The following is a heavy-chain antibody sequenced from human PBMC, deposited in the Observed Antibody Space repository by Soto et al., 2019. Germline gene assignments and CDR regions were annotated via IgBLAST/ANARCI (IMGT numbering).Heavy chain of an antibody. D-gene: IGHD4-4*01. CDR2: IIPILDTT. J-gene: IGHJ4*02. CDR3: ASGGTTVNRRFDC. V-gene: IGHV1-69*01. Sequence: QVQVVQSGAEVKKPGSSVRVSCKASGGTSSSYAITWMRQAPGQGLEWMGGIIPILDTTDYAQQFQGRVMFTADESMSTVYMALSSLTSEDTAVYYCASGGTTVNRRFDCRCEGTLVTVS. CDR1: GGTSSSYA.